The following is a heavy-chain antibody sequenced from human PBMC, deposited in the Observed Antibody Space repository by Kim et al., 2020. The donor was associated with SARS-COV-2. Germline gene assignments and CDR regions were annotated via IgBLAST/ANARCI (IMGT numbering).Heavy chain of an antibody. D-gene: IGHD2-2*01. J-gene: IGHJ4*02. CDR1: GFTFSSYG. CDR2: ICYDGSNK. CDR3: ARDIAVPAAKLTPFDY. V-gene: IGHV3-33*01. Sequence: GGSLRLSCAASGFTFSSYGMHWVRQAPGKGLEWVAVICYDGSNKYYADSVKGRFTISRDNSKNTLYLQMNSLRAEDTAVYYCARDIAVPAAKLTPFDYWGQGTLVTVSS.